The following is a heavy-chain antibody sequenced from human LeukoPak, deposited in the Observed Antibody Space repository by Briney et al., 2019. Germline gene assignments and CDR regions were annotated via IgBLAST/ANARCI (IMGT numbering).Heavy chain of an antibody. CDR1: GGSISSYY. V-gene: IGHV4-59*12. CDR3: ARERTAGGTYYFDY. CDR2: VYYSGST. D-gene: IGHD6-13*01. J-gene: IGHJ4*02. Sequence: SETLSLTCTVSGGSISSYYWSWIRQPPGKGLEWIGYVYYSGSTNYSPSLKSRVTISVDTSKNQFSLKLSSVTAADTAVYYCARERTAGGTYYFDYWGQGTLVTVSS.